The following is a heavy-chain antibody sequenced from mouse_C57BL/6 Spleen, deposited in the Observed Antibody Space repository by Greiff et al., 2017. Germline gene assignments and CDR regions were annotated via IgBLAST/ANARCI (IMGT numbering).Heavy chain of an antibody. CDR3: ARWGNAMDY. V-gene: IGHV1-52*01. CDR2: IDPSDSET. J-gene: IGHJ4*01. CDR1: GYTFTSYW. Sequence: VKLQQPGAELVRPGSSVKLSCKASGYTFTSYWMHWVKQRPIQGLEWIGNIDPSDSETHCNQKFKDKATLTVDKSSSTAYMQLGSLTSEDSAFYYCARWGNAMDYWGQGTSVTVSS.